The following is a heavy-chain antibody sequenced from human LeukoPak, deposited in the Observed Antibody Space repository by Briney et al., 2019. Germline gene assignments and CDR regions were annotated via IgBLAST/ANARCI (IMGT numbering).Heavy chain of an antibody. J-gene: IGHJ3*02. D-gene: IGHD6-13*01. CDR2: ISYDGSNK. CDR1: GFTFSSYA. Sequence: PGRSLRLSCAASGFTFSSYAMHRVRQAPGKGLEWVAVISYDGSNKYYADSVKGRFTISRDNSKNTLYLQMNSLRAEDTAVYYCARDFLYSSSWSSAFDIWGQGTMVTVSS. CDR3: ARDFLYSSSWSSAFDI. V-gene: IGHV3-30*04.